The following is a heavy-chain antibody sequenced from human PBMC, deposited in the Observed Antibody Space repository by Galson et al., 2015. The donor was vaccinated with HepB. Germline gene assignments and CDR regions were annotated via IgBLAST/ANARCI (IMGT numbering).Heavy chain of an antibody. D-gene: IGHD6-19*01. V-gene: IGHV1-69*13. J-gene: IGHJ2*01. CDR1: GGTFSSYA. Sequence: SVKVSCKASGGTFSSYAISWVRQAPGQGLEWMGGIIPIFGTANYAQKFQGRVTITADESTSTAYMELSSLRSEDTAVYYCARDSEPGYSSGWYGGYFDLWGRGTLVTVSS. CDR2: IIPIFGTA. CDR3: ARDSEPGYSSGWYGGYFDL.